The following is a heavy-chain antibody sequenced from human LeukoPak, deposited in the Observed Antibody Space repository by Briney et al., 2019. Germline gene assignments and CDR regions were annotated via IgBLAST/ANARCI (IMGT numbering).Heavy chain of an antibody. D-gene: IGHD3-9*01. Sequence: SETLSLTCTVSGGSISSGEYYWSWVRQPPGKGLEWIGYIYYSESTYYNPSLKGRVTISGDTSKNQFSLKLSSVTAADTAVYYCARNDILSGYYNAGNAFDIWGQGTMVTVSS. CDR1: GGSISSGEYY. CDR2: IYYSEST. J-gene: IGHJ3*02. CDR3: ARNDILSGYYNAGNAFDI. V-gene: IGHV4-30-4*01.